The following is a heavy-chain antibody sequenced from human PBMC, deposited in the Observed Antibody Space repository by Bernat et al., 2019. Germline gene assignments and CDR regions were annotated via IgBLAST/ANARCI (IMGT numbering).Heavy chain of an antibody. J-gene: IGHJ4*02. D-gene: IGHD1-7*01. V-gene: IGHV1-46*03. CDR3: GRWNSAAYFDY. Sequence: QVQLVQSGAEVKKPGASVKVSCKASGYIFTSYYIHWVRQAPGQGLEWMGIINPSGGSTRYAQKFQGRVTMTRDTSTSTVYMNLSSLRSEDTAVYYGGRWNSAAYFDYWGQGTLVTVSS. CDR1: GYIFTSYY. CDR2: INPSGGST.